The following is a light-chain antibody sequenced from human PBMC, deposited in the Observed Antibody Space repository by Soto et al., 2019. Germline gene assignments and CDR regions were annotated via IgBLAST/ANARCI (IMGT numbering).Light chain of an antibody. CDR1: QSVSNNY. CDR3: QQHGSSPPYT. V-gene: IGKV3-20*01. Sequence: EVVFTQSPGTLSLSPGERATLSCRASQSVSNNYLAWYQQKRGQSPKLLIFDSTNKATGIQDRFSGSGSGTNFTLTLRRLEPEDCPVYYCQQHGSSPPYTFGHGTNLKIK. J-gene: IGKJ2*01. CDR2: DST.